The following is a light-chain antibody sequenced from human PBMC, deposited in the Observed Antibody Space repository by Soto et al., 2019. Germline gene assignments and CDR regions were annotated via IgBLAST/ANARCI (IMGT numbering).Light chain of an antibody. CDR1: QTISSW. V-gene: IGKV1-5*01. CDR2: DAS. CDR3: QQYNKT. Sequence: DIQVTQSPSTLSGSVGDRVTITCRASQTISSWLAWYQQTPGKAPKLLISDASTLESGVPSRFGGSGSGTEFTLSISSLQPDDFATYYCQQYNKTFGQGTKVDIK. J-gene: IGKJ1*01.